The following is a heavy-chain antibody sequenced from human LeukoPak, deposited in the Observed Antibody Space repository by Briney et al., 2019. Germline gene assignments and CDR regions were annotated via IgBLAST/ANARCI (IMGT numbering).Heavy chain of an antibody. CDR3: ARPAGTLSLDY. CDR1: GGSISSSSYY. CDR2: IYYSGST. Sequence: PSETLSLTCTVSGGSISSSSYYWGWIRQPPGKGLEWIGSIYYSGSTYYNPSLKSRVTISVDTSKNQFSLKLSSVTAADTAVYYCARPAGTLSLDYWGQGTLVTVSS. D-gene: IGHD6-13*01. V-gene: IGHV4-39*01. J-gene: IGHJ4*02.